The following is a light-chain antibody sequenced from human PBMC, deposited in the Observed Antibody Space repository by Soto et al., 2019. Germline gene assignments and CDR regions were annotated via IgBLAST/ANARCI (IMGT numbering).Light chain of an antibody. J-gene: IGLJ1*01. V-gene: IGLV2-14*01. Sequence: QSVLTQPASVSGSPGQSITISCTGTSSDVGVYNYVSWYQQHPGKAPKLMIYEVDNRPSGVSDRFSGSKSGNTASLTISGLQAEDEADYYCSSYTGSSNYVFGTGTKLTVL. CDR3: SSYTGSSNYV. CDR2: EVD. CDR1: SSDVGVYNY.